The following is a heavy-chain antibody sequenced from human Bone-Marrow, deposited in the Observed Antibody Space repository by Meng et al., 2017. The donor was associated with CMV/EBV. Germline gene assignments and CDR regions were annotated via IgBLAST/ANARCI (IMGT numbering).Heavy chain of an antibody. CDR2: IIPILTLT. Sequence: SVKVSCKTSGDTFNNYPITWVRQAPGQGLEWVGRIIPILTLTTYAQMFQGRVTITADKSTNTVYMDLSSLRSEDAAVYYCATLSQNDPFDSWGQGPMVTF. J-gene: IGHJ3*02. CDR3: ATLSQNDPFDS. CDR1: GDTFNNYP. V-gene: IGHV1-69*02.